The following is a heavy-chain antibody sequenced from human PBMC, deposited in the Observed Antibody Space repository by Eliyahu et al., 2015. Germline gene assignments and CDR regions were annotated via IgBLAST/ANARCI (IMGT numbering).Heavy chain of an antibody. Sequence: CAASGFTFDNAWMNWVRQAPGKGLEWVGRIKSKTDGGTAIYAAPVKDRFTISRDDSKNTLYLQMNSLKTEDTAVYYCAREHCSSTSCRDYWGQGTLVTVSS. CDR1: GFTFDNAW. D-gene: IGHD2-2*01. J-gene: IGHJ4*02. V-gene: IGHV3-15*01. CDR2: IKSKTDGGTA. CDR3: AREHCSSTSCRDY.